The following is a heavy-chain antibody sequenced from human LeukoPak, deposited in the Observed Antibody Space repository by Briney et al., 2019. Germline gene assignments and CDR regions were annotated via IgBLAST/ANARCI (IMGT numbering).Heavy chain of an antibody. CDR2: IYYSGST. CDR1: GGSISSSSYY. Sequence: SETLSLTCTVSGGSISSSSYYWGWIRQPPGKGLEWIGSIYYSGSTYYNPSLKSRVTISVDTSKNQFSLKLSSVTAADTAVYYRASLIVATSQWLDYWGQGTLVTVSS. D-gene: IGHD5-12*01. V-gene: IGHV4-39*01. CDR3: ASLIVATSQWLDY. J-gene: IGHJ4*02.